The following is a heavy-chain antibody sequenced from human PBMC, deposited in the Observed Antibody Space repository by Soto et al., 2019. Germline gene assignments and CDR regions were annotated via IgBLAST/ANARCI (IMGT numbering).Heavy chain of an antibody. CDR3: ARDRIIAVACVRVSPPPPLDAFDI. J-gene: IGHJ3*02. Sequence: GASVKVSCKASGYTFTSYAMHWVRQAPGQRLEWMGWINAGNGNTKYSQKFQGRVTITRDTSASTAYMELSSLRSEDTAVYYCARDRIIAVACVRVSPPPPLDAFDIWGQGTMVTVSS. V-gene: IGHV1-3*01. D-gene: IGHD6-19*01. CDR1: GYTFTSYA. CDR2: INAGNGNT.